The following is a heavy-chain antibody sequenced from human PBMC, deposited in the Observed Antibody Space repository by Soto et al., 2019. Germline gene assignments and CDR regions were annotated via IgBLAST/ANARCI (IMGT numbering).Heavy chain of an antibody. Sequence: GGSLRLSCAASGFTFSSYAMSWVRQAPGKGLEWVSAISGSGGSTYYADSVKGRFTISRDNSKNTLYLQMNSLRAEDTAVYYCATPLEPTFIYYYYYYMDVWGKGTTVTVSS. J-gene: IGHJ6*03. V-gene: IGHV3-23*01. CDR2: ISGSGGST. CDR1: GFTFSSYA. CDR3: ATPLEPTFIYYYYYYMDV.